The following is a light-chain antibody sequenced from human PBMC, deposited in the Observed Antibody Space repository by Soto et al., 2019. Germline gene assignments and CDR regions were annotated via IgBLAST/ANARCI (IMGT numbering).Light chain of an antibody. CDR2: EVS. CDR1: SSDVGSYNL. J-gene: IGLJ7*01. CDR3: CSYAGSSTAV. Sequence: QSVLTQPASVSGSPGQSITISCTGTSSDVGSYNLVSWYQQHPGKAPKLMIYEVSKRPSGVSNRLSGSKSGNTASLTISGLQAEDEADYYCCSYAGSSTAVFGGGTQLTVL. V-gene: IGLV2-23*02.